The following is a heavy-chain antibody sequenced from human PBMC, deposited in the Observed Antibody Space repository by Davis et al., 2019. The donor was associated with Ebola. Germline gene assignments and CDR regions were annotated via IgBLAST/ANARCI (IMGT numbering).Heavy chain of an antibody. Sequence: SETLSLTCAVYGGSFSSYYWGWIRQPPGKGLEWIGSIYYSGSTYYNPSLKSRVTISVDTSKNQFSLKLSSVTAADTAVYYCARQQQQLVFHQWGQGTLVTVSS. CDR2: IYYSGST. CDR3: ARQQQQLVFHQ. CDR1: GGSFSSYY. J-gene: IGHJ1*01. V-gene: IGHV4-39*01. D-gene: IGHD6-13*01.